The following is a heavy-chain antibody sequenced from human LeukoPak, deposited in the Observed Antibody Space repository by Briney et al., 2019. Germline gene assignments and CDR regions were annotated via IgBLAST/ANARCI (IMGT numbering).Heavy chain of an antibody. J-gene: IGHJ6*02. V-gene: IGHV3-11*01. CDR2: ISSTGHNI. CDR3: ARDSNVFYGMDV. Sequence: GGSLRLSCEASGFTFSDYYFNWIRQAPGKGLEWVSYISSTGHNIYYADSVRGRFTISRDNAKNSIYLQMNSLRAEDTAIYYCARDSNVFYGMDVWGQGTTVAVSS. CDR1: GFTFSDYY. D-gene: IGHD5/OR15-5a*01.